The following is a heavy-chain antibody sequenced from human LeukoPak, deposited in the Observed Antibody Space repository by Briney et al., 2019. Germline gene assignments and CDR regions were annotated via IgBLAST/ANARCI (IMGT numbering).Heavy chain of an antibody. Sequence: SETLSLTCTVSGGSISSYYWSWIRQPAGKGLECIGRIYTSGSTNYNPSLKSRVTMSVDTDKNQFSLKLSSVTAADTAVYYCARTQVVPAAIRKGGTITATTNYMDVWVKGTTVTVSS. V-gene: IGHV4-4*07. CDR3: ARTQVVPAAIRKGGTITATTNYMDV. J-gene: IGHJ6*03. CDR2: IYTSGST. D-gene: IGHD2-2*02. CDR1: GGSISSYY.